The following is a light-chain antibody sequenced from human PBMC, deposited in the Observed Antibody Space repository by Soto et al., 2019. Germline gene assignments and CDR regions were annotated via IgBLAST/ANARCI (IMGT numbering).Light chain of an antibody. V-gene: IGKV3-20*01. CDR1: QSVSSSY. Sequence: EIVLTQSPGTLSLSPGERATLSCRASQSVSSSYLAWYQQKPGQAPRLLIYGASSRATGIPDRFSGSGSGTDFTLTTSRLEPEDFAVYYCQQYGSSPPLTFDGGTKVEIK. CDR2: GAS. CDR3: QQYGSSPPLT. J-gene: IGKJ4*01.